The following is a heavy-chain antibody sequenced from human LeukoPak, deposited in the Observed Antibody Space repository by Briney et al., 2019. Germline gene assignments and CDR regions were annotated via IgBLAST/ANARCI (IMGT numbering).Heavy chain of an antibody. CDR1: GFTLSSYA. J-gene: IGHJ4*02. D-gene: IGHD5-12*01. V-gene: IGHV3-23*01. CDR3: AKNRIIVANGEFDY. Sequence: GGSLRLSCAASGFTLSSYAMSWVRQAPGKGLEWVSAISGSGGSTYYADSVKGRFTISRDNSKNTLYLQMNSLRAEDTAVYYGAKNRIIVANGEFDYWGQGTLVTVSS. CDR2: ISGSGGST.